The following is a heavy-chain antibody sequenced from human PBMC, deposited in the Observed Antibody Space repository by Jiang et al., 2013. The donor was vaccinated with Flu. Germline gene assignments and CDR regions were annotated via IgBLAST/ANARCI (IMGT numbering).Heavy chain of an antibody. CDR3: AKHRDTSMDPNFDH. Sequence: GPGLVKPSETLSLTCSVSGASVGSSYYFWGWIRQSPGRGLEWIGSIYYTGSTYFNPSLKSRVTISADTSKNQFSLNLSSVTAADMAVYYCAKHRDTSMDPNFDHWGQGSLVTVSS. CDR1: GASVGSSYYF. V-gene: IGHV4-39*01. J-gene: IGHJ4*02. D-gene: IGHD5-18*01. CDR2: IYYTGST.